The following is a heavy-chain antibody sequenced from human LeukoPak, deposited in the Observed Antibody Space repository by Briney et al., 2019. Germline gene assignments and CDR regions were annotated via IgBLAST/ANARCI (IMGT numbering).Heavy chain of an antibody. CDR1: GYTFTSYH. J-gene: IGHJ6*03. CDR3: ARAQGSYYHYYMDV. Sequence: ASVKVSCKASGYTFTSYHLHWVRQAPGQGLEWMGIINPSGGSPNYSQKFQGRVTMTRDMSTSTVNMELSSLRSEDTAVYYCARAQGSYYHYYMDVWGKGTTVTVSS. V-gene: IGHV1-46*01. D-gene: IGHD1-26*01. CDR2: INPSGGSP.